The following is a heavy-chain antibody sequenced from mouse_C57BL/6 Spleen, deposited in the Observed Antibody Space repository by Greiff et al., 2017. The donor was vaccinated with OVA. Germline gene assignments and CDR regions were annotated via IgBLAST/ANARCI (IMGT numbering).Heavy chain of an antibody. Sequence: EVKVVESGVGLVQPGGSMKLSCAASGFTFSDAWMDWVRQSPEKGLEWVAEIRNKANNHATYYAESVKGRFTISRDDSKSSVYLQMNSLRAEDTGIYYCTRLGMGNSYYFDYWGQGTTLTVSS. J-gene: IGHJ2*01. CDR1: GFTFSDAW. CDR3: TRLGMGNSYYFDY. CDR2: IRNKANNHAT. D-gene: IGHD2-1*01. V-gene: IGHV6-6*01.